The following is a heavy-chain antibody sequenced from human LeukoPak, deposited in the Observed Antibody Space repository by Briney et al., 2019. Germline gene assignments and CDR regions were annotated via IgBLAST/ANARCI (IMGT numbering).Heavy chain of an antibody. V-gene: IGHV4-59*12. J-gene: IGHJ3*02. CDR1: GGSISSYY. Sequence: PSETLSLTCTVSGGSISSYYWSWIRQPPGKGLEWIGYIYYSGSTNYNPSLKSRVTMSVDTSKNQFSLKLSSVTAADTAVYYCARGRYYYDSSGYFDAFDIWGQGTMVTVSS. CDR3: ARGRYYYDSSGYFDAFDI. D-gene: IGHD3-22*01. CDR2: IYYSGST.